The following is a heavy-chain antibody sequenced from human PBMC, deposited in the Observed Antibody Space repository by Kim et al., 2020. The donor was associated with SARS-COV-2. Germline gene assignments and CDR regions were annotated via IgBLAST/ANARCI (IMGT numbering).Heavy chain of an antibody. D-gene: IGHD3-10*01. CDR2: INHSGST. V-gene: IGHV4-34*01. CDR3: ARGGSPRRYGSGSYKD. Sequence: SETLSLTCAVYGGSFSGYYWSWIRQPPGKGLEWIGEINHSGSTNYNPSLKSRVTISVDTSKNQFSLKLSSVTAADTAVYYCARGGSPRRYGSGSYKDWGQGTLVTVSS. CDR1: GGSFSGYY. J-gene: IGHJ4*02.